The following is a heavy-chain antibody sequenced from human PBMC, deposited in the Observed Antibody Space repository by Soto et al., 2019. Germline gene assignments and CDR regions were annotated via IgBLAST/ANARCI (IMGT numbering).Heavy chain of an antibody. CDR1: GGTFSSYA. D-gene: IGHD5-12*01. CDR2: IIPIFGTA. CDR3: ARAAHSGYDWEYNWFDP. V-gene: IGHV1-69*06. Sequence: GASVKVSCKASGGTFSSYAISWVRQAPGQGLEWMGGIIPIFGTAKFAQKFQGRVTITADKSTSIAYMELRSLKSEDTAVYYCARAAHSGYDWEYNWFDPWGQGTLVTVSS. J-gene: IGHJ5*02.